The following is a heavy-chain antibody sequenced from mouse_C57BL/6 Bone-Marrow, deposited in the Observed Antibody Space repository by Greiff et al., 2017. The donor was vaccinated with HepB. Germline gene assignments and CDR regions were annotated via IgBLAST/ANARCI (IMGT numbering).Heavy chain of an antibody. CDR1: GYTFTDYN. J-gene: IGHJ3*01. CDR3: ARVCSWFAY. Sequence: EVQLQESGPELVKPGASVKMSCKASGYTFTDYNMHWVKQSHGKSLEWIGDIDPNNGGTSYNQKFKGKATLTVNKSSSTAYMERRSLTSEDSAVYYCARVCSWFAYWGEGTMVTVSA. V-gene: IGHV1-22*01. CDR2: IDPNNGGT. D-gene: IGHD3-1*01.